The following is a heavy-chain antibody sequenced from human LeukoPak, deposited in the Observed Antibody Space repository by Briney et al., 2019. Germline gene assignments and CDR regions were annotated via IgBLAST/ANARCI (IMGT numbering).Heavy chain of an antibody. CDR3: ARVAYGDLGVDY. V-gene: IGHV1-2*06. Sequence: ASVKVSCKASGYTFTGYYMHWVRQAPGQGPEWMGRINPNSGGTNYAQKFQGRVTMTRDTSISTAYMELSRLRSDDTAVYYCARVAYGDLGVDYWGQGTLVTVSS. D-gene: IGHD4-17*01. CDR2: INPNSGGT. J-gene: IGHJ4*02. CDR1: GYTFTGYY.